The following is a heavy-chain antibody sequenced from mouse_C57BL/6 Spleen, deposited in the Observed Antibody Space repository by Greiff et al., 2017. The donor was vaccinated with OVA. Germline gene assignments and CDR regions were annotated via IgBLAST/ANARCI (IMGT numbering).Heavy chain of an antibody. V-gene: IGHV1-72*01. CDR1: GYTFTSYW. CDR3: AREGITTVVATDFDY. CDR2: IDPNSGGT. D-gene: IGHD1-1*01. J-gene: IGHJ2*01. Sequence: QVQLKQPGAELVKPGASVKLSCKASGYTFTSYWMHWVKQRPGRGLEWIGRIDPNSGGTKYNEKFKSKATLTVDKPSSTAYMQLSSLTSEDSAVYYCAREGITTVVATDFDYWGQGTTLTVSS.